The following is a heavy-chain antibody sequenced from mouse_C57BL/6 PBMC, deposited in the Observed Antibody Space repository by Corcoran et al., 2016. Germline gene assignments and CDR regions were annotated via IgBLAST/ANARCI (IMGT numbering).Heavy chain of an antibody. J-gene: IGHJ3*01. Sequence: QLQLKPSGAELVRPGASLKLSCTASGSTFTDSYKNWLQPRPGQGLGWSARIFPGSGNTYYNEKFKGKATLTAEKSSSTAYMQLSSLTSEDSAVYFCASPYSNYEAWFAYWGQGTLVIVSA. CDR3: ASPYSNYEAWFAY. V-gene: IGHV1-76*01. D-gene: IGHD2-5*01. CDR2: IFPGSGNT. CDR1: GSTFTDSY.